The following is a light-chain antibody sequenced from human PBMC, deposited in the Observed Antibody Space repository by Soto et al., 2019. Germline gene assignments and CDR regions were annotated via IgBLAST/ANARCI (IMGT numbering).Light chain of an antibody. CDR1: SGHRTYA. J-gene: IGLJ2*01. V-gene: IGLV4-69*01. Sequence: QLVLTQSPSASASLGASVKLTCTLSSGHRTYAIAWHQQQPEKGPRYLMNLNSDGRHTKGDGIPDRFSGSSSGTERYLTISSLQSEDGADYYCQTWGTGLLVFGGGTKLTVL. CDR3: QTWGTGLLV. CDR2: LNSDGRH.